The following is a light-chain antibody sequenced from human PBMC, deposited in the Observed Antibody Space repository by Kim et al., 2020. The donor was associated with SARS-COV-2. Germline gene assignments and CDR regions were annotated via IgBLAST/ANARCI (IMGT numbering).Light chain of an antibody. CDR1: QRVSDSY. CDR2: GAT. J-gene: IGKJ4*01. CDR3: QQSIGSPRS. V-gene: IGKV3-20*01. Sequence: EIVLTQSPGTLSLSPGERATLSCRASQRVSDSYLAWYQQKPGQAPRLLTRGATTRATGIPDRFSGSGSGTDFTLTISRLEPEDFAVYYCQQSIGSPRSFGGGTKVDIK.